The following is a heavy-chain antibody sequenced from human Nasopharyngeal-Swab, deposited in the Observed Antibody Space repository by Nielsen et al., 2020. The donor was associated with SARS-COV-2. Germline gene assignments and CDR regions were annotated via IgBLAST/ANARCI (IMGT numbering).Heavy chain of an antibody. V-gene: IGHV1-46*01. CDR2: INPTDGST. Sequence: ASVKVSCKASGYTFTSYYLHWVRQAPGQGLEWMGIINPTDGSTGYARKFEGRVTMTRVTSTSTVYMELNSLRSEDTAVYYCARVLPFRITGTSGMDVWGQGTTVTVSS. CDR1: GYTFTSYY. D-gene: IGHD1-7*01. CDR3: ARVLPFRITGTSGMDV. J-gene: IGHJ6*02.